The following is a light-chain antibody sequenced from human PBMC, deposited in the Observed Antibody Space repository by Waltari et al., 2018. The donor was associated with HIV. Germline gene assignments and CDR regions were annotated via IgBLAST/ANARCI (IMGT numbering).Light chain of an antibody. Sequence: VGDRVTITCRASQTVSNSLNWYQQRPGKAPKLLIYTASSLETGVPSRFRGSRSGTDFTLTISSLQPEDFATYYCQQSFSTPYSFGQGTKLEI. CDR3: QQSFSTPYS. V-gene: IGKV1-39*01. J-gene: IGKJ2*01. CDR2: TAS. CDR1: QTVSNS.